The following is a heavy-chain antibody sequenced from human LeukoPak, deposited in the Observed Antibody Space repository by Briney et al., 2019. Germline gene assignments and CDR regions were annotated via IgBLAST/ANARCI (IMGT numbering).Heavy chain of an antibody. Sequence: GGSLRLSCAASGFTFSSYWMPWVRQAPGKGLVWVSRINSDGSTTSYADSVKGRFTISRDNSKNTLYLQMNSLRAEDTAVYYCAKDKSGYDWAYDYWGQGTLVTVSS. CDR1: GFTFSSYW. J-gene: IGHJ4*02. CDR2: INSDGSTT. CDR3: AKDKSGYDWAYDY. V-gene: IGHV3-74*01. D-gene: IGHD5-12*01.